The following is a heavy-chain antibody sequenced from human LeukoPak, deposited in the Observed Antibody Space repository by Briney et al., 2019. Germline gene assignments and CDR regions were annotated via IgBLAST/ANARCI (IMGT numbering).Heavy chain of an antibody. J-gene: IGHJ6*02. CDR2: IREEGSEK. CDR1: GFTFRSFW. V-gene: IGHV3-7*01. Sequence: PGGSLRLSCAASGFTFRSFWMTWVRQAPGKGLEWVANIREEGSEKYYVDSVNGRFTISRDNAKNSLSLQMNSLRAEDMGVYYCARGRGIGAWGQGTTVTVSS. CDR3: ARGRGIGA.